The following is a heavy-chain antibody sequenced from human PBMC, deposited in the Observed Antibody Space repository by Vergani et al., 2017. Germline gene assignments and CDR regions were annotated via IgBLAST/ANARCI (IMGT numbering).Heavy chain of an antibody. CDR3: TTLSPNWAHW. Sequence: EVQLVESGGGLVKPGGSLRLSCAASGFSFSNAWMTWVRQGPGKGLEWVGHIKSQIDGGKTDYAAPVKGRFTISRDDSTNMLYLQMNSLKTEDTAVYYCTTLSPNWAHWWGQGTLVNVSS. CDR2: IKSQIDGGKT. J-gene: IGHJ4*02. CDR1: GFSFSNAW. D-gene: IGHD7-27*01. V-gene: IGHV3-15*01.